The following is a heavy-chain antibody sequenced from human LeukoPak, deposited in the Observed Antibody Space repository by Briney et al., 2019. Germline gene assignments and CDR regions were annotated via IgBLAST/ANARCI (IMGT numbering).Heavy chain of an antibody. CDR3: ARGPSGSYSVY. J-gene: IGHJ4*02. D-gene: IGHD1-26*01. Sequence: PGGSLRLSCAASGXTVSSNYMSWVRQAPGKGLEWVSVIYSCGSTYYADSVKGRFTISRDNSKTTLYLQMNSLRAEDTAVYYCARGPSGSYSVYWGQGTLVTVSS. V-gene: IGHV3-53*01. CDR2: IYSCGST. CDR1: GXTVSSNY.